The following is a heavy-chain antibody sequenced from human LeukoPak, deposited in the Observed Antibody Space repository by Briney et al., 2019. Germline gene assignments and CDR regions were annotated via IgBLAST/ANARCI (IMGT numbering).Heavy chain of an antibody. Sequence: SETLSLTCTVSGGSISSSSYYWGWIRQPPGKGLEWIGSIYYSGSTYYNPSLKSRVTISVDTSKNQFSLKLSSVTAADTAVYYCARQNYYGSGSYYNDGGYYYYYYMDVWGKGTTVTISS. CDR3: ARQNYYGSGSYYNDGGYYYYYYMDV. D-gene: IGHD3-10*01. V-gene: IGHV4-39*01. CDR1: GGSISSSSYY. J-gene: IGHJ6*03. CDR2: IYYSGST.